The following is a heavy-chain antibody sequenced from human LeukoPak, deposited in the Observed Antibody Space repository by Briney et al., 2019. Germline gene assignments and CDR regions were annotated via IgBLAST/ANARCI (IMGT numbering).Heavy chain of an antibody. Sequence: SETLSLTCTVSGYSISSGYYWGWIRPPPGKGLEWIGSIYHSGSTYYNPSLKSRVTISVDTSKNQFSLKLSSVTAADTAVYYCARGSNNGIDPWGQGTPVTVSS. CDR3: ARGSNNGIDP. J-gene: IGHJ5*02. CDR2: IYHSGST. CDR1: GYSISSGYY. V-gene: IGHV4-38-2*02. D-gene: IGHD1-26*01.